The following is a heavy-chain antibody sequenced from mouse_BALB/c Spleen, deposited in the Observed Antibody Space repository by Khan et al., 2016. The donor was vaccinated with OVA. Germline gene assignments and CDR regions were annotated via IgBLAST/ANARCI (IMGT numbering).Heavy chain of an antibody. D-gene: IGHD1-1*02. Sequence: DLVKPGASVKLSCKASGYTFTSYWINWIKQRPGQGLEWIGRIAPGSGSSSYNEMFKGTAILTVDTSSSTAYIQLSSLSSEDSAVYFCARSNCYGSSLYALDYWGQGTSVTVSS. J-gene: IGHJ4*01. V-gene: IGHV1S41*01. CDR1: GYTFTSYW. CDR3: ARSNCYGSSLYALDY. CDR2: IAPGSGSS.